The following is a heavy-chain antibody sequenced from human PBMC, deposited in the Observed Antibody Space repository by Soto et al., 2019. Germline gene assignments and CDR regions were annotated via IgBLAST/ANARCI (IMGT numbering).Heavy chain of an antibody. V-gene: IGHV4-59*01. Sequence: PSETLSLTCTVSGGSISSYYWSWIRQPPGKGLEWIGYIYCSGSTNYNPSLKSRVTISVDTSKNQFSLKLSSVTAADTAVYYCARYSSGYPFDYWGQGTLVTVSS. J-gene: IGHJ4*02. CDR2: IYCSGST. D-gene: IGHD3-22*01. CDR3: ARYSSGYPFDY. CDR1: GGSISSYY.